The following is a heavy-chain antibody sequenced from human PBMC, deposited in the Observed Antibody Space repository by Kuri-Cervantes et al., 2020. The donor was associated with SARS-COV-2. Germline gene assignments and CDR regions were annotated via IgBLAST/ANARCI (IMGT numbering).Heavy chain of an antibody. CDR1: GFTFSSYA. CDR2: ISYDGSNK. J-gene: IGHJ4*02. CDR3: AREYSGYDGVDY. V-gene: IGHV3-30*01. D-gene: IGHD5-12*01. Sequence: GGSLRLSCAASGFTFSSYAMSWVRQAPGKGLEWVAVISYDGSNKYYADSVKGRFTISRDNSKNTLYLQMNSLRAEDTAVYYCAREYSGYDGVDYWGQGTLVTVSS.